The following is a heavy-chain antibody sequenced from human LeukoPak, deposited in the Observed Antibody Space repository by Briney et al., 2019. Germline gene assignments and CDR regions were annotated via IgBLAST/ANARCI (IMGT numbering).Heavy chain of an antibody. D-gene: IGHD3-10*01. V-gene: IGHV3-30*18. CDR3: AKAVTSDYHSLYYNYYMDV. CDR2: ISYDGSNK. J-gene: IGHJ6*03. CDR1: GFTFRSYA. Sequence: GGSLRLSCAASGFTFRSYALHWVRQAPGKGLEWVAVISYDGSNKYFGDSVKGRFTISRDNSKNTLYLQMDSLRAEDTAIYYCAKAVTSDYHSLYYNYYMDVWGKGTTVTVSS.